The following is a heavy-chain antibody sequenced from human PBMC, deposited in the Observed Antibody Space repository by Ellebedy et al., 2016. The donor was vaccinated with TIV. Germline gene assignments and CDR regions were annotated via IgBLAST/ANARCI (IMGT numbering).Heavy chain of an antibody. J-gene: IGHJ4*02. CDR2: ISAYNGNT. D-gene: IGHD3-22*01. V-gene: IGHV1-18*01. CDR1: GYTFTSYG. Sequence: ASVKVSCKASGYTFTSYGISWVRQAPGQGLEWMGWISAYNGNTNYAQKLQGRVTMTTDTSTSTAYMELRSLRSDDTAVYYCARDLDSSGYTQAVGYWGQGTLVTVSS. CDR3: ARDLDSSGYTQAVGY.